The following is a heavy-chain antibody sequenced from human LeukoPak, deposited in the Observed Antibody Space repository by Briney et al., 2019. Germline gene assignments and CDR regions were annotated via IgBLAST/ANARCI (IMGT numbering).Heavy chain of an antibody. V-gene: IGHV1-69*04. J-gene: IGHJ3*02. Sequence: ASVKVSCKASGGTFSSYAISWVRQAPGQGLEWMGRIIPILGIANYAQKFQGRVTITADKSTSTAYMELSGLRSEDTAVYYCASSSSSWFDAFDIWGQGTMVTVSS. D-gene: IGHD6-13*01. CDR3: ASSSSSWFDAFDI. CDR1: GGTFSSYA. CDR2: IIPILGIA.